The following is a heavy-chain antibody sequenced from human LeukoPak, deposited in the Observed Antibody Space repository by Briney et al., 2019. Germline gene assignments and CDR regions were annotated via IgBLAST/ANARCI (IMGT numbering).Heavy chain of an antibody. V-gene: IGHV3-23*01. J-gene: IGHJ4*02. D-gene: IGHD3-22*01. CDR2: VTGSGGIT. CDR3: AILTNYYDSGRYYSLPTFFDY. CDR1: GFIFSRYA. Sequence: PGGSLRLSCAASGFIFSRYAMGWVRQPPGKGLEWVSTVTGSGGITYYADSVKGRFTISRDSSKNTLYLQMNSLRAEDTAVYYCAILTNYYDSGRYYSLPTFFDYWGQGTLVTVSP.